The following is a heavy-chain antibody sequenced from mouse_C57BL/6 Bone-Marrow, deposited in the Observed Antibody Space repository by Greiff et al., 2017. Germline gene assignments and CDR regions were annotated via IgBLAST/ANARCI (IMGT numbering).Heavy chain of an antibody. CDR1: GYTFTDYY. J-gene: IGHJ4*01. D-gene: IGHD1-1*01. CDR2: INPYNGGT. CDR3: AREEYYPYAMDY. Sequence: EVQLQESGPVLVKPGASVKMSCKASGYTFTDYYMNWVKQSHGKSLEWIGVINPYNGGTSYNQKFKGKDTLTVDKSSSTAYMELNSLTSEDSAVYYCAREEYYPYAMDYWGQGTSVTVSS. V-gene: IGHV1-19*01.